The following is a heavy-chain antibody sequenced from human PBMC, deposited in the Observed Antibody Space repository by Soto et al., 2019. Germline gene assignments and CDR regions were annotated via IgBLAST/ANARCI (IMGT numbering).Heavy chain of an antibody. J-gene: IGHJ4*02. CDR3: AKDLDLWFGEAFDY. D-gene: IGHD3-10*01. CDR1: GFTFSSYG. CDR2: ISYDGSNK. V-gene: IGHV3-30*18. Sequence: PGGSLRLSCAASGFTFSSYGMHWVRQAPGKGLEWVAVISYDGSNKYYADSVKGRFTISRDNSKNTLYLQMNSLRAEDTAVYYCAKDLDLWFGEAFDYWGQGTLVTVSS.